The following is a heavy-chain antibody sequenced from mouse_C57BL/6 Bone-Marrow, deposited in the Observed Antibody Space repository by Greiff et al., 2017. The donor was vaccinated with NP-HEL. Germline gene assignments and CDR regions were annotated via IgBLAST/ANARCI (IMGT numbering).Heavy chain of an antibody. Sequence: QVQLQQSGAELVRPGASVTLSCKASGYTFTDYEMHWVKQTPVHGLEWIGAIDPETGGTAYNQKFKGKAILTADKSSSTAYMELRSLTSEDSAVYYCTREIYYGYDGFAYWGQGTLVTVSA. CDR2: IDPETGGT. J-gene: IGHJ3*01. D-gene: IGHD2-2*01. V-gene: IGHV1-15*01. CDR3: TREIYYGYDGFAY. CDR1: GYTFTDYE.